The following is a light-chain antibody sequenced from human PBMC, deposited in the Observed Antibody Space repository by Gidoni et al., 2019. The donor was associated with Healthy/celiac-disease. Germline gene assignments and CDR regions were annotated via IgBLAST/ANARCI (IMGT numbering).Light chain of an antibody. CDR2: AAS. CDR1: QSISSY. CDR3: QQSYSTPPYS. J-gene: IGKJ2*03. V-gene: IGKV1-39*01. Sequence: DIQLTQSPSSLSASVGDRVTITCRASQSISSYLNWYQQKPGKAPKLLIYAASSLQSGVPSRFSGSGSGTDLTLTISSLQPEDFATYYCQQSYSTPPYSFXXXTKLEIK.